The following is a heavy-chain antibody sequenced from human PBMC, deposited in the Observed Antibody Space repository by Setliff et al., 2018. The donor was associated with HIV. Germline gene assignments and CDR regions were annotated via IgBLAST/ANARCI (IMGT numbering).Heavy chain of an antibody. CDR3: VRGVQSPPHYSYYYMDV. Sequence: SVKVSCKASRSTFNSHTINWVRQAPGQGLDWTGRIIPILGVANYAQRFQGKVTITADKSTSTAYMELTSLRFDDTAMYYCVRGVQSPPHYSYYYMDVWGEGTMVTAP. CDR1: RSTFNSHT. V-gene: IGHV1-69*02. J-gene: IGHJ6*03. CDR2: IIPILGVA. D-gene: IGHD3-3*01.